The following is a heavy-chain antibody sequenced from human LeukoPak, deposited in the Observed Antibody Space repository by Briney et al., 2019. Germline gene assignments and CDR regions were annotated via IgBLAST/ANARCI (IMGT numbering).Heavy chain of an antibody. CDR3: AYPGSWEHCFDY. Sequence: PGGSLRLSCAASGFTFSNAWMSWVRQAPGKGLEWVGRIKSKTDGGTTDYAAPVKGRFTISRDDSENTLYLQMNSLKTDDTAVYYCAYPGSWEHCFDYWGQGTLVTVSS. CDR1: GFTFSNAW. D-gene: IGHD1-26*01. J-gene: IGHJ4*02. V-gene: IGHV3-15*01. CDR2: IKSKTDGGTT.